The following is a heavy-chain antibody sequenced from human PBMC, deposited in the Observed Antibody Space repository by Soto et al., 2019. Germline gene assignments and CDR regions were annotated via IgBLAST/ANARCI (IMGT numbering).Heavy chain of an antibody. CDR2: IIPIFGTA. D-gene: IGHD1-26*01. Sequence: GASVKVSCKASGGTFSSYAISWVRQAPGQGLEWMGGIIPIFGTANYAQKFQGRVTITADESTSTAYMELSSLRSEDTAVYYCTRVKYFRYSGSYFPFDYWGQGILVTVSS. CDR1: GGTFSSYA. CDR3: TRVKYFRYSGSYFPFDY. J-gene: IGHJ4*02. V-gene: IGHV1-69*13.